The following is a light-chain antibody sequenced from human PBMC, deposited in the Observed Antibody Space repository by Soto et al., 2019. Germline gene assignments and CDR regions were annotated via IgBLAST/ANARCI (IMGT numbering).Light chain of an antibody. CDR1: QGPEESDGKPS. CDR3: MQGALWPWT. J-gene: IGKJ1*01. CDR2: RVS. V-gene: IGKV2-30*01. Sequence: VVMTQFPPSLPVTLGQPAPISCGFSQGPEESDGKPSLNWFNQRPGQSPRRLIYRVSNRDSGVPDRFSGSGSGADFTLKISRVEAEDVGVYYCMQGALWPWTFGQGTKVEIK.